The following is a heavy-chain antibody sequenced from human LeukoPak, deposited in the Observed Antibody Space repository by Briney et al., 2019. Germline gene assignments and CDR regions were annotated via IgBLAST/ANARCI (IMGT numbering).Heavy chain of an antibody. CDR1: GGSISTYN. Sequence: SETLSLTCTVSGGSISTYNWSWIRQSPGKGLEWIGYIDYSGSTNYNPSLKSRVTISVDTSKNQFSLKLSSVTAADTAVYFCARTDGKQLPPRFWGQGTLVTVSS. D-gene: IGHD1-1*01. CDR2: IDYSGST. CDR3: ARTDGKQLPPRF. V-gene: IGHV4-59*08. J-gene: IGHJ4*02.